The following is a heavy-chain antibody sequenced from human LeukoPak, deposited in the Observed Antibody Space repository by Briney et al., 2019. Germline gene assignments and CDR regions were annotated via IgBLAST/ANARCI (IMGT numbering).Heavy chain of an antibody. CDR2: INPDGSNT. V-gene: IGHV3-74*01. CDR3: ARDRDWNSLDY. Sequence: PGGSLRLSCAASEFAFTYHWMHWVRQAPGKGLVWVSRINPDGSNTVYAESVKGRFTISRDKAKNTLYLQMNSLRAEDTAVYYCARDRDWNSLDYWGQGTLVTVSS. CDR1: EFAFTYHW. J-gene: IGHJ4*02. D-gene: IGHD1-1*01.